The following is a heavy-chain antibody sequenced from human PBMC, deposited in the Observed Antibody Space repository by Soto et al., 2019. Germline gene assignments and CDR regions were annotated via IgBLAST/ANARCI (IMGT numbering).Heavy chain of an antibody. Sequence: EVQLLESGGGLLQPGESLRLSCAASGFTFSSYAMSLVRQAPGKGLEWVSVISGSDDSTYYADSVKGRFTISRDNSKNTLDLQMNSLRAEDTAVYYCAKRSSSYTFDYWGQGTLVTVSS. CDR1: GFTFSSYA. D-gene: IGHD6-6*01. V-gene: IGHV3-23*01. CDR3: AKRSSSYTFDY. CDR2: ISGSDDST. J-gene: IGHJ4*02.